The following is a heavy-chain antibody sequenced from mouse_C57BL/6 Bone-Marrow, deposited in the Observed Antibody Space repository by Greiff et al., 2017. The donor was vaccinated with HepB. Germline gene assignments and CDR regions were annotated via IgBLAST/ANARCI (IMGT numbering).Heavy chain of an antibody. CDR2: IHPSDSDT. CDR3: AIEYYGSSYWYFDV. CDR1: GYTFTSYW. V-gene: IGHV1-74*01. D-gene: IGHD1-1*01. J-gene: IGHJ1*03. Sequence: QVQLQQPGAELVKPGASVKVSCKASGYTFTSYWMHWVKQRPGQGLEWIGRIHPSDSDTNYNQKFKGKATLTVDKSSSTAYMQLSSLTSEDSAVYYGAIEYYGSSYWYFDVWGTGTTVTVSS.